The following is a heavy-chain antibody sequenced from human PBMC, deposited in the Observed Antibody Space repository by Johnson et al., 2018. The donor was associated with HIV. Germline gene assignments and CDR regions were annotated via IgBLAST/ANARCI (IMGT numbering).Heavy chain of an antibody. J-gene: IGHJ3*02. Sequence: VQLVESGGGVVQPGRSLRLSCAASGFTFSSYAMHWVRQAPGKGLEWVTVISYDGSNKYYADSVKGRFTISRDNSKNTLYLQMNSLRAEDTAVYYCAREGYDSSGYSDAFDICDQGTMVTVSS. CDR2: ISYDGSNK. D-gene: IGHD3-22*01. CDR1: GFTFSSYA. CDR3: AREGYDSSGYSDAFDI. V-gene: IGHV3-30*04.